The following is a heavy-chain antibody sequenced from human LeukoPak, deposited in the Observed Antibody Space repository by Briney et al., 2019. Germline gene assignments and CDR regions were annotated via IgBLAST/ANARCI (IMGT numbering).Heavy chain of an antibody. CDR3: AKDGVVSIWSMDV. V-gene: IGHV3-30*18. J-gene: IGHJ6*03. Sequence: GRSLRLSCAASGFSFRSYGMHWVRQAPGKGLEWVAVISSDEINEYYADSVKGRFTISRDNSKNTLYLQINSLRGEDTAVYYCAKDGVVSIWSMDVWGKGTTVTVSS. CDR2: ISSDEINE. D-gene: IGHD3-3*01. CDR1: GFSFRSYG.